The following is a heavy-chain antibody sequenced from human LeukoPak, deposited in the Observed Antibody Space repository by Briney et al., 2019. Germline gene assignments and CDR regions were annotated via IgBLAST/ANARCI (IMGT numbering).Heavy chain of an antibody. J-gene: IGHJ3*02. CDR3: AREGSGGAFDI. V-gene: IGHV4-59*01. Sequence: SETLSLTCTVSGAPFSSYYWNLIRQPPGKGLEWIGYIYYSGTTNYNPSLKSRVTISVDTSKNQFTLKLSSVTAADTAVYYCAREGSGGAFDIWGQGTMVTVSS. D-gene: IGHD3-10*01. CDR1: GAPFSSYY. CDR2: IYYSGTT.